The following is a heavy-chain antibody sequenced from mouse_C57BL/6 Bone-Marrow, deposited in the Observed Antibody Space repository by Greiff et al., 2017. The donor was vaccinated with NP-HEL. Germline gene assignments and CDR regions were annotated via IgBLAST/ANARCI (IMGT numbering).Heavy chain of an antibody. V-gene: IGHV1-5*01. J-gene: IGHJ2*01. Sequence: VQLQQSGTVLSRPGASVKMPCKTSGYTFTSYWMHWVKQRPGQGLEWIGAIYPGNSDTSYNQKFKGKAKLTAVTSASTAYMELSSLTNEDSAVYYCTRIYGNWPFDYWGQGTTLTVPS. D-gene: IGHD2-1*01. CDR3: TRIYGNWPFDY. CDR2: IYPGNSDT. CDR1: GYTFTSYW.